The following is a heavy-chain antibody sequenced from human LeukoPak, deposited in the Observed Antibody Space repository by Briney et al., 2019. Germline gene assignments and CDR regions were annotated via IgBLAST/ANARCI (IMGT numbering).Heavy chain of an antibody. J-gene: IGHJ4*02. CDR1: GYTFTSYY. V-gene: IGHV1-46*01. Sequence: ASVKVSCKASGYTFTSYYMHWVRQAPGQGLEWMGIINPSGGSTSYAQKFQGRVTMSRDTSISTAYMELSELRSDDTAVYYCAAQKDPRPFDHWGQGTLISVSS. CDR2: INPSGGST. CDR3: AAQKDPRPFDH.